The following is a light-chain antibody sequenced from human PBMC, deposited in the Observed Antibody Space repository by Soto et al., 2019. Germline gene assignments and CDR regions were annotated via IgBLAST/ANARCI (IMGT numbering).Light chain of an antibody. CDR2: GAS. CDR1: QSVTSY. J-gene: IGKJ4*01. V-gene: IGKV3-20*01. Sequence: IVLTQSPGTLSLSPGERATLSCRASQSVTSYLAWYQQKPGQAPRLLIYGASFRATDVPDRFTAGGSGTDFTLTISRLEPEDYAVYYCQQYGRPRPTFGGGTKV. CDR3: QQYGRPRPT.